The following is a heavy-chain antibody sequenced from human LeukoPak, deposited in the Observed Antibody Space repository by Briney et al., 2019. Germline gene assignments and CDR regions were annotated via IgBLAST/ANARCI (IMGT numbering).Heavy chain of an antibody. J-gene: IGHJ4*02. CDR3: ARSSGEGSYSDY. Sequence: SETLSLACTVSGGSISSYYWSWLRQPPGKGLEWIGYIYYSGSTNYNPSLKSRVTISVDTSKNQFSLKLSSVTAADTAVYYCARSSGEGSYSDYWGQGTLVTVSS. CDR1: GGSISSYY. V-gene: IGHV4-59*01. CDR2: IYYSGST. D-gene: IGHD3-10*01.